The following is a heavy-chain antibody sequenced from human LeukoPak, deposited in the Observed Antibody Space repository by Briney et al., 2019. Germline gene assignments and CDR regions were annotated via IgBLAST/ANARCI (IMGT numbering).Heavy chain of an antibody. J-gene: IGHJ4*02. V-gene: IGHV3-53*04. CDR2: IYSGGST. CDR1: GFTVSSNY. CDR3: ARDLGYSSSL. Sequence: GGSLRLSRAASGFTVSSNYMSWVRQAPGKGLEWVSVIYSGGSTYYADSVKGRFTISRHNSKNTLYLQMNSLRAEDTAAYYCARDLGYSSSLWGQGTLVTVSS. D-gene: IGHD6-6*01.